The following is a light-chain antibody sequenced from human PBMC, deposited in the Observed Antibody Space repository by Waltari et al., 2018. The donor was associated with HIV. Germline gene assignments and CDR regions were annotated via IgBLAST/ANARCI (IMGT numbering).Light chain of an antibody. CDR2: NGN. J-gene: IGLJ2*01. CDR3: SSYVSPKKVL. V-gene: IGLV2-14*03. CDR1: SSDLRVYNH. Sequence: SALTQPAPLSGTPGQAITISCSGCSSDLRVYNHAAWYHQHPGKAPNLIIYNGNHRPSGISERFSGSRSGNTASLAISGLQAEDEAIYYCSSYVSPKKVLFGGGTKVTVV.